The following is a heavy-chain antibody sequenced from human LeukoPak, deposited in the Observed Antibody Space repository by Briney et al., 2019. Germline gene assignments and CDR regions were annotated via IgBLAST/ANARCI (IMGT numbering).Heavy chain of an antibody. CDR3: ARAQRIMITFGGVIVFDY. J-gene: IGHJ4*02. CDR1: GFTFGSYS. Sequence: GGSLRLSCAASGFTFGSYSMNWVRQAPGKGLEWVSSISSSSSYIYYADSVKGRFTISRDNAKNSLYLQMNSLRAEDTAVYYCARAQRIMITFGGVIVFDYWGQGTLVTVSS. D-gene: IGHD3-16*02. V-gene: IGHV3-21*01. CDR2: ISSSSSYI.